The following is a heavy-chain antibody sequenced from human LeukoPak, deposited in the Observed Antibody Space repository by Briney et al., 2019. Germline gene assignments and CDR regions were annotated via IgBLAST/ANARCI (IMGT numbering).Heavy chain of an antibody. CDR3: ARRFDY. J-gene: IGHJ4*02. CDR2: IFYSGSA. CDR1: GGSISGSTYY. V-gene: IGHV4-39*01. Sequence: SETLSLTCTVSGGSISGSTYYWGWIRQPPGKGLEWIGSIFYSGSADYNPSLKSRVTVLVDTSKNQFSLKLSSVTAADTAVYFCARRFDYWGQGTLVTVSS.